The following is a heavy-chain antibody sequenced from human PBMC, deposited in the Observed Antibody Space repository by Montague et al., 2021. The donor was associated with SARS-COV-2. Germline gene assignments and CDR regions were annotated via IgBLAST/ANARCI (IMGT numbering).Heavy chain of an antibody. V-gene: IGHV3-21*01. CDR2: ISTISSYI. CDR3: ARGDYWGSLDY. J-gene: IGHJ4*02. D-gene: IGHD7-27*01. CDR1: GFTFSSYS. Sequence: SLRLSCAASGFTFSSYSMNWVRQAPGKGPEWVSSISTISSYIYYADSVKGRFTISRDNAKNSLYLQMNSLRAEDTAVYYCARGDYWGSLDYWGQGTLVTVSS.